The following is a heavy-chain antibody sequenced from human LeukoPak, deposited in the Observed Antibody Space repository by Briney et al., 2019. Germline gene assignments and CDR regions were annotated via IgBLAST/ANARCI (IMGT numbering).Heavy chain of an antibody. D-gene: IGHD6-13*01. CDR2: MNRDGRT. CDR3: ANVGVADANPHFYLDV. J-gene: IGHJ6*03. V-gene: IGHV3-23*01. CDR1: GFTFSTYD. Sequence: PGGSLRLSCAASGFTFSTYDMVWVRQAPGKGLEWVSAMNRDGRTFYADSVQGRVTISRDNSKNTLYLQMSSLGAEDTADYFCANVGVADANPHFYLDVWGTGTTVTVSS.